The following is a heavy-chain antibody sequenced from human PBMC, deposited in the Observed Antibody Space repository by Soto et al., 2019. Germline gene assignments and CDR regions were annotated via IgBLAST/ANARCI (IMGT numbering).Heavy chain of an antibody. CDR3: AKDSVFEYSFGQHGFDS. CDR1: RFSFSSYG. J-gene: IGHJ4*02. Sequence: QEQLVESGGGVVQPGTSLRLSCGASRFSFSSYGMHWVRQAPGKGLEWVAFITYDGSDTYYVDSVKGRFTVSRHNSKNTLYLQMNSLKPEDTSIYYCAKDSVFEYSFGQHGFDSWGQGTLVTVSS. V-gene: IGHV3-30*18. D-gene: IGHD4-4*01. CDR2: ITYDGSDT.